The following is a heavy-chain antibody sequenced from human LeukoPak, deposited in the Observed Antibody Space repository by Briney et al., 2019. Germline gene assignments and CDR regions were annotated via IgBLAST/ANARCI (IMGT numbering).Heavy chain of an antibody. D-gene: IGHD3-10*01. CDR3: ARFDPPYYYGSGSYDAY. CDR2: IYPNSGGI. Sequence: ASVKVSCKAYGYTFTDYYIHWVRQAPGQGLEWMGWIYPNSGGIQFAQRFQGRVTMTRDTSISTAYMELSGLRSDDTALYYCARFDPPYYYGSGSYDAYWGQGTLVTVSS. J-gene: IGHJ4*02. CDR1: GYTFTDYY. V-gene: IGHV1-2*02.